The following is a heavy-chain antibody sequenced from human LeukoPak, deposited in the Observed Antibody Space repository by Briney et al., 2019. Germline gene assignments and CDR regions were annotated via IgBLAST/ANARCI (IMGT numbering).Heavy chain of an antibody. CDR3: ATSAGDYRAGHYHYMGV. CDR2: INPNTAGT. V-gene: IGHV1-2*02. CDR1: GYTFTGYY. J-gene: IGHJ6*03. D-gene: IGHD4-11*01. Sequence: ASVKVSCKASGYTFTGYYFHWVRQAPGQGLEWMGWINPNTAGTNYAQKFLGGVTLTWDTSISTAYMELNRLTSDDTAVYYCATSAGDYRAGHYHYMGVWGKGTSVTVSS.